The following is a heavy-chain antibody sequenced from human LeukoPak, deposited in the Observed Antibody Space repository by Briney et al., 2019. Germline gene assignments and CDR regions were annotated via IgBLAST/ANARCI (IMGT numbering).Heavy chain of an antibody. V-gene: IGHV3-30*19. D-gene: IGHD6-25*01. CDR3: ARSSIAAAGLDYYYYGMDV. CDR1: GFSLSRNG. Sequence: GGSLRLSCATSGFSLSRNGMHWVRRAPGQGLEWVAFILSDGSYEYYADSVKGRFTISRDTSRNTLFLQMNSLRTEDTAVYYCARSSIAAAGLDYYYYGMDVRGQGTTVTVSS. CDR2: ILSDGSYE. J-gene: IGHJ6*02.